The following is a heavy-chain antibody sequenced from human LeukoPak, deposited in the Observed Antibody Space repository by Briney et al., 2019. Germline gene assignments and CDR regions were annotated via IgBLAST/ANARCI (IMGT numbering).Heavy chain of an antibody. Sequence: PGGSLRLSCAASGFTFDDYAMHWVRQAPGKGLEWVSGISWNSGSIGYADSVKGRFTISRDNAKDSLYLQMNSLRAEDMALYYCAKDKGPYCSGGSCYFDYWGQGTLVTVSS. CDR2: ISWNSGSI. V-gene: IGHV3-9*03. D-gene: IGHD2-15*01. CDR1: GFTFDDYA. J-gene: IGHJ4*02. CDR3: AKDKGPYCSGGSCYFDY.